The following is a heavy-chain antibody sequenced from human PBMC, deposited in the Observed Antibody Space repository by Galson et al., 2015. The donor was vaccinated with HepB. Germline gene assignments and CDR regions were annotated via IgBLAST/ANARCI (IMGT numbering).Heavy chain of an antibody. J-gene: IGHJ4*02. CDR1: GYTLTNYH. Sequence: SVKVSCKASGYTLTNYHFHWVRQAPGQGPEWMGKIFAGGGNTRYAERFQGRVTLTRDSSTSTIYMEVSSLRSDDTAVYYCARETPDTYYSDYWGQGTLVTVSS. CDR2: IFAGGGNT. CDR3: ARETPDTYYSDY. D-gene: IGHD2-15*01. V-gene: IGHV1-46*01.